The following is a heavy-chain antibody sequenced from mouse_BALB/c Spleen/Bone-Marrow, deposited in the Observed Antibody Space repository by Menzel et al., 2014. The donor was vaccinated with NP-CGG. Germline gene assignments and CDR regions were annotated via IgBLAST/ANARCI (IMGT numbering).Heavy chain of an antibody. CDR3: ARAYGNYGAWFAY. Sequence: VKLMESGPGLVQPSQSLSITCTVSGFSLTSYGVHWVRQSPGKGLEWLGVIWSGGSTDYNAAFISRLSISKDNSKSQVFFKMNSLQANNAAIYYCARAYGNYGAWFAYWGQGTLVTVSA. CDR2: IWSGGST. CDR1: GFSLTSYG. V-gene: IGHV2-2*02. D-gene: IGHD2-10*02. J-gene: IGHJ3*01.